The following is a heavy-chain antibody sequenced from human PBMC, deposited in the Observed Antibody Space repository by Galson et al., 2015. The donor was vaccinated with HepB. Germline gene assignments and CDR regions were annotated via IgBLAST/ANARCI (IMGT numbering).Heavy chain of an antibody. D-gene: IGHD1-1*01. CDR1: GYTFTSYD. Sequence: SVKVSCKASGYTFTSYDINWVRQATGQGLEWMGWMNPNSGNTGYAQKFQGRVTMTRNTSISTAYMELSSLRSEDTAVYYCARVGYNWNDGVGWYFDLWGRGTLVTVSS. V-gene: IGHV1-8*01. CDR2: MNPNSGNT. J-gene: IGHJ2*01. CDR3: ARVGYNWNDGVGWYFDL.